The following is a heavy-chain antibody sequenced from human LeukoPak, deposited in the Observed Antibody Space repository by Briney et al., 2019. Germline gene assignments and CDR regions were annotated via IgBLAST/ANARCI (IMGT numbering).Heavy chain of an antibody. Sequence: ASAKVSCKASGYTFTSYYMHWVRQAPGQGLEWMGIINPSGGSTSYAQKFQGRVTMTRDTSTSTVYMELSSLRSEDTAVYYCARGYCSGGSCLTDYGMDVWGKRTTVTVSS. J-gene: IGHJ6*04. CDR3: ARGYCSGGSCLTDYGMDV. V-gene: IGHV1-46*01. CDR2: INPSGGST. CDR1: GYTFTSYY. D-gene: IGHD2-15*01.